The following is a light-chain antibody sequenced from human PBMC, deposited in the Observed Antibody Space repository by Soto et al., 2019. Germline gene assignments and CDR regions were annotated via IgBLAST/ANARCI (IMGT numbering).Light chain of an antibody. J-gene: IGLJ1*01. V-gene: IGLV2-14*01. CDR1: SSDIGSYEY. Sequence: QSALTQPASVSGSPGQSITISCTGTSSDIGSYEYVSWYQQYPGKAPNLIIYDVNNRASGVSNRFSGSKSGNTASLTISGLQAEDEGDDDCNAMTTSSASRFVFGTGSKLTVL. CDR3: NAMTTSSASRFV. CDR2: DVN.